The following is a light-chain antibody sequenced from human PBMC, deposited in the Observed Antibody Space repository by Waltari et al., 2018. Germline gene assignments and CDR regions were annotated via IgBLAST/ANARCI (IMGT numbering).Light chain of an antibody. V-gene: IGLV2-14*01. CDR3: SSFTSSSTRV. CDR2: DVS. CDR1: SSDVGASNS. Sequence: QSALTQPASVSGSPGHSIPISCTGTSSDVGASNSVSWYQQHPGKAPKPMLYDVSNRPSGVSNRFSGSKSGNTASLTISGLQAEDEADYYCSSFTSSSTRVFGGGTKVTVL. J-gene: IGLJ3*02.